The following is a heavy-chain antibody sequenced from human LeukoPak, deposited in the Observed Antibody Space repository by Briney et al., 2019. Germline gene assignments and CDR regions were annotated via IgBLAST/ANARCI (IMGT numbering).Heavy chain of an antibody. CDR3: AREGEPYYFDY. D-gene: IGHD1-14*01. Sequence: SETLSLTCTVSGGSISSYYWSWLRQPPGKGLEWIGYIYYSGSTNYNPSLKSRVTISVDTSKNQFSLKLSSVTAADTAVYYCAREGEPYYFDYWGQGTLVTVSS. V-gene: IGHV4-59*01. CDR1: GGSISSYY. CDR2: IYYSGST. J-gene: IGHJ4*02.